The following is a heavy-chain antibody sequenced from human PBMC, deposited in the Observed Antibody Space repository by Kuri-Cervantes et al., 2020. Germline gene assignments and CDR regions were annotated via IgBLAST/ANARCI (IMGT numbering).Heavy chain of an antibody. D-gene: IGHD3-22*01. V-gene: IGHV4-34*08. CDR1: GFTFSDYY. Sequence: ESLKISCAASGFTFSDYYMSWVRQPPGKGLEWIGEISHRGSINYSPSLKSRVTVSVDKSKNQFSLKLRSVTAADTAVYYCALNYDSSSTTPIWGRGTLVTVSS. CDR2: ISHRGSI. CDR3: ALNYDSSSTTPI. J-gene: IGHJ2*01.